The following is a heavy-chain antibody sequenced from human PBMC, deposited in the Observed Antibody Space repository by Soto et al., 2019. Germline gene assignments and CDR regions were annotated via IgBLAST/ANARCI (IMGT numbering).Heavy chain of an antibody. V-gene: IGHV4-39*01. Sequence: PSETLSLTCTVSGGSISSSSYFWGWIRQPPGRGLEWIGSIYYSGSTYYNPSLKSRVTVSVDTSKNQFSLKLSSVTAADTAVYYCARGVENSSAWPLDYWGQGRVVTVAS. CDR1: GGSISSSSYF. D-gene: IGHD6-19*01. CDR3: ARGVENSSAWPLDY. J-gene: IGHJ4*02. CDR2: IYYSGST.